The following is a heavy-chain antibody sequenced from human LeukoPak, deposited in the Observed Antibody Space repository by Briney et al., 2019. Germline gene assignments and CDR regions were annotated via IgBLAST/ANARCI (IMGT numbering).Heavy chain of an antibody. D-gene: IGHD2-8*01. CDR1: GDSIITYY. CDR3: ASQPSGYCTNGVCLDY. Sequence: SETLSLTCSVSGDSIITYYWSWIRQPPGKGLEWIGEINHSGSTNYNPSLKSRVTISVDTSKNQFSLKLSSVTAADTAVYYCASQPSGYCTNGVCLDYWGQGTLVTVSS. J-gene: IGHJ4*02. CDR2: INHSGST. V-gene: IGHV4-34*01.